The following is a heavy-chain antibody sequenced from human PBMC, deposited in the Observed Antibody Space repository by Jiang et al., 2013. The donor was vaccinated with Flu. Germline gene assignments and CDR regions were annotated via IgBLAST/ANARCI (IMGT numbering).Heavy chain of an antibody. J-gene: IGHJ3*02. V-gene: IGHV4-31*02. CDR3: ARGGRGAVDI. CDR1: YY. Sequence: YYWSWIRQHPGKGLEWIGYIYYSGKSYSNPSLQSRAIITLDTSKNHFSLTLNSVTAADTAVYYCARGGRGAVDIWGQGTMVTVSS. CDR2: IYYSGKS. D-gene: IGHD5-24*01.